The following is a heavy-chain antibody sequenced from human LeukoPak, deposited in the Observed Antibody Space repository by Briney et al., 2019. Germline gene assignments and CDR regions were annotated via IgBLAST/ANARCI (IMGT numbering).Heavy chain of an antibody. CDR1: GGTFSSYA. CDR3: ARGYYDSSGYYWFDP. V-gene: IGHV1-69*06. Sequence: SVKVSCKASGGTFSSYAISWVRQAPGQGLEWMGGIIPIFGTANYAQKFQGRVTITADKSTSTAYMELSSLRSEDTAVYYCARGYYDSSGYYWFDPWGQGTLVTVSS. D-gene: IGHD3-22*01. J-gene: IGHJ5*02. CDR2: IIPIFGTA.